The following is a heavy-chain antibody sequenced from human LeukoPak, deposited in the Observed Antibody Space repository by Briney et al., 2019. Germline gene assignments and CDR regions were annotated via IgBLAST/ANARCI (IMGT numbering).Heavy chain of an antibody. CDR1: GYTFTGYY. CDR2: INPNSGGT. Sequence: ASVKVSCKASGYTFTGYYMHWVRQAPGQGLEWMGWINPNSGGTNYAQKFQGRVTMTRDTSISTAYMELSRLRSDDTAVYYCARARAIFGVVSRDAFDIWGQGTMVTVSS. V-gene: IGHV1-2*02. CDR3: ARARAIFGVVSRDAFDI. J-gene: IGHJ3*02. D-gene: IGHD3-3*01.